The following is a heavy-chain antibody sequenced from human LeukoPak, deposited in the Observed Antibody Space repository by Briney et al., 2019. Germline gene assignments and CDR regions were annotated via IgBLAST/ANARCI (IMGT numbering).Heavy chain of an antibody. CDR2: IYYSGST. Sequence: SETLSLTCTVSGGSISSYYWSWIRQPPGKGLEWIGSIYYSGSTYYNPSLKSRVTISVDTSKNQFSLKLSSVTAADTAVYYCARVRIWSFDYWGQGTLVTVSS. CDR3: ARVRIWSFDY. J-gene: IGHJ4*02. D-gene: IGHD2-8*02. V-gene: IGHV4-39*07. CDR1: GGSISSYY.